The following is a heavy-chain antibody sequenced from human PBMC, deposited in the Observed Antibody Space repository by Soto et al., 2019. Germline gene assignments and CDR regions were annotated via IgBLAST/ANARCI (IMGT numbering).Heavy chain of an antibody. CDR2: LNPSAGDT. Sequence: ASVKVSCTAPGYSFTKYYMHWVRQAPGQGLEWMGILNPSAGDTIYAQNFQGRVTITADKSTSTAYMELSSLRSEDTAVYYCARVSSGYYSGPFDYWGQGTLVTVSS. V-gene: IGHV1-46*01. J-gene: IGHJ4*02. CDR3: ARVSSGYYSGPFDY. D-gene: IGHD3-22*01. CDR1: GYSFTKYY.